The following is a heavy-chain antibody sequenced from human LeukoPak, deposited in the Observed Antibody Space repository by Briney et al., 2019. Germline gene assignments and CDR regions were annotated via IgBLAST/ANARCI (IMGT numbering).Heavy chain of an antibody. D-gene: IGHD5-18*01. CDR1: GFTFDDYG. CDR2: INWNGGST. Sequence: GGSLRLSCAASGFTFDDYGMSWVRQAPGKGLEWVSGINWNGGSTGYADSVKGRFTISRDNAKNSLYLQMNSLRAKDTALYYCARVVDTAMAPDAFDIWGQGTMVTVSS. J-gene: IGHJ3*02. CDR3: ARVVDTAMAPDAFDI. V-gene: IGHV3-20*04.